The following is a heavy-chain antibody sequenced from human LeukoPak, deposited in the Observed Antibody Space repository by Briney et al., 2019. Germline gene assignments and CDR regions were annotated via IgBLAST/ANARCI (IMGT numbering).Heavy chain of an antibody. Sequence: NPSETLSLTCSVSGSSINSHYWSWIRQSPGKGLEWIGYVFNGGSTNYNPSLKSRATMSLDTSRDQFSLRLSSVTAADTAIYYCASRPADSTWFGVFDYWSQGTLVTVSS. CDR3: ASRPADSTWFGVFDY. V-gene: IGHV4-59*11. CDR2: VFNGGST. D-gene: IGHD3-10*01. J-gene: IGHJ4*02. CDR1: GSSINSHY.